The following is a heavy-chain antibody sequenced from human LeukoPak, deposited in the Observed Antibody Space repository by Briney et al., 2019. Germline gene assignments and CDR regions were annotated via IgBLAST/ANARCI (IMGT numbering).Heavy chain of an antibody. J-gene: IGHJ5*02. CDR1: GFTFSSYA. CDR2: ISGSGGST. D-gene: IGHD4-17*01. CDR3: AKDGDDYGDYGAFDP. Sequence: GGSLRLSCAASGFTFSSYAMSWVRQAPGKGLEWVSAISGSGGSTYYADSVKGRFTISRDNSKNTLYLQMNSLRAEDTAVYYCAKDGDDYGDYGAFDPWGQGTLVTVSS. V-gene: IGHV3-23*01.